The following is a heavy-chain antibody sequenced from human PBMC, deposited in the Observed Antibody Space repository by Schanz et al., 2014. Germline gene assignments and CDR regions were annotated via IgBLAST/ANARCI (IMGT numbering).Heavy chain of an antibody. Sequence: VQLVESGGGVVRPGGSLRLSCAASGFGFDDYAMSWVRQAPGKGLEWVAIIWYDGSNKYYADSVKGRFTISRDNSKNTLYLQMNSLRAEDTAVYYCARPSDSSWYMDVWGKGTTVTVSS. CDR2: IWYDGSNK. CDR3: ARPSDSSWYMDV. J-gene: IGHJ6*03. V-gene: IGHV3-33*08. D-gene: IGHD2-21*02. CDR1: GFGFDDYA.